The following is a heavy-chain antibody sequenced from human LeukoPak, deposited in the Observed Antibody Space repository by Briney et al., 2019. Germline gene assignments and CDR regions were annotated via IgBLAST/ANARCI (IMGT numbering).Heavy chain of an antibody. Sequence: KPSETLSLTCAVYGGPFSGYYWSWIRQPPGKGLEWIGEINHSGSTNYNPSLKSRVTISVDTSKNQFSLKLSSVTAADTAVYYCARGWRDWGQGTLVTVSS. CDR2: INHSGST. V-gene: IGHV4-34*01. D-gene: IGHD1-1*01. CDR3: ARGWRD. CDR1: GGPFSGYY. J-gene: IGHJ4*02.